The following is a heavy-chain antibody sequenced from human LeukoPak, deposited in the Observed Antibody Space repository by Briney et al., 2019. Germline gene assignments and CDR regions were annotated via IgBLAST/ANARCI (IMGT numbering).Heavy chain of an antibody. CDR1: GFTFSSYS. V-gene: IGHV3-21*01. CDR2: ISSSSSYI. J-gene: IGHJ4*02. Sequence: PGGSLRLSCAASGFTFSSYSMNWVRQAPGKGLEWVSSISSSSSYIYYADSVKGRFTISRDNAKNSLYLQMSSLRAEDTAVYYCARVRAYDTRDFDYWGQGTLVTVFS. CDR3: ARVRAYDTRDFDY. D-gene: IGHD3-22*01.